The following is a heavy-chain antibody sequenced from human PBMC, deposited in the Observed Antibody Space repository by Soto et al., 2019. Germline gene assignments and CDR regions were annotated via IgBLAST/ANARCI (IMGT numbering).Heavy chain of an antibody. V-gene: IGHV4-39*01. D-gene: IGHD1-26*01. CDR1: GGSISSSSYY. CDR3: ARPQNIVGAFRN. CDR2: IYYSGST. J-gene: IGHJ4*02. Sequence: QLQLQESGPGLVKPSETLSLTCTVSGGSISSSSYYWGWIRQPPGKGLEWIGSIYYSGSTYYNPSRKSRVTISVDTSKNQFSLKLSSVTAADTAVYYCARPQNIVGAFRNWGQGTLVTVSS.